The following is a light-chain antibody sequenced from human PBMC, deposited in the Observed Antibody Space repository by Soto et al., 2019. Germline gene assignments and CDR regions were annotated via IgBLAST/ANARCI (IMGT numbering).Light chain of an antibody. CDR1: QSISSY. CDR2: AAS. CDR3: QQSYSTLLKT. V-gene: IGKV1-39*01. Sequence: DIQMTQSPSSLSASVGDRVTITCRASQSISSYLNWYQQKPGKAPKLLIYAASSLQSGVPSRFSGSGSGTDFTLTISSLQPEEFTTYYCQQSYSTLLKTFGQGTKVDIK. J-gene: IGKJ1*01.